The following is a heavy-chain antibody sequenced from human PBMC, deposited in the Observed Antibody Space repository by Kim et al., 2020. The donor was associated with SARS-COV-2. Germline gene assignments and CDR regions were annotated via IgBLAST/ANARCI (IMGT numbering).Heavy chain of an antibody. CDR3: VKAATGIRFDFDS. Sequence: GGSLRLSCAASGFSFSAYAMTWVRQAPARGLEWVATITDNGSNTYYADSVRGRFTISRDNHQNTLYLHMNNLGAHDTAMYYCVKAATGIRFDFDSWGQGTLVTVSS. J-gene: IGHJ4*02. V-gene: IGHV3-23*01. CDR2: ITDNGSNT. CDR1: GFSFSAYA. D-gene: IGHD1-1*01.